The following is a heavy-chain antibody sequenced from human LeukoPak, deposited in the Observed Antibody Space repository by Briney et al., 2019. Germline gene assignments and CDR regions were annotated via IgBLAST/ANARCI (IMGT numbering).Heavy chain of an antibody. D-gene: IGHD3-10*01. V-gene: IGHV3-21*01. CDR3: ASEVGVGPDYYYGMDV. J-gene: IGHJ6*02. CDR1: GFTFSSYS. Sequence: NPGGSLRLSCAASGFTFSSYSMNWVRQAPGKGLEWVSSISSSSSYIYYADSVKGRFTISRDNAKNSLYLQMNSLRAEDTAVYYCASEVGVGPDYYYGMDVWGQGTTVTVSS. CDR2: ISSSSSYI.